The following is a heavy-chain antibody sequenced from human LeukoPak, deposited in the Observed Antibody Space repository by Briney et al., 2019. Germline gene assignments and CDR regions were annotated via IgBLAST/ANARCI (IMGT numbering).Heavy chain of an antibody. CDR1: GFTFSSYD. CDR2: ISYDGSNK. Sequence: TGGSLRLSCAASGFTFSSYDMQSVRHAPGKGLEWVAVISYDGSNKYYADSVKGRFTISRDNSKNTLYLQMNSLRAEDTAVYYCAKDGDRDYYGSGSYWDYYYYGMDVWGKGTTVTVSS. V-gene: IGHV3-30*18. J-gene: IGHJ6*04. CDR3: AKDGDRDYYGSGSYWDYYYYGMDV. D-gene: IGHD3-10*01.